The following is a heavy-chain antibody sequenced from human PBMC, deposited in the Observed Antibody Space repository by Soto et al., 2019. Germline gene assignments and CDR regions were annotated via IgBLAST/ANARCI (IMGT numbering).Heavy chain of an antibody. CDR2: SNSDGSST. J-gene: IGHJ5*01. CDR1: GFTFSSYW. V-gene: IGHV3-74*01. D-gene: IGHD3-3*02. Sequence: EVQLVESGGGLVQPGVSLRLSCAASGFTFSSYWMHWVRQAPGKGLVWVSRSNSDGSSTSYAESVKGRFTISRDHAKNTLNLQMNRLRAEDTAVYYCARHLAGNRDSWGQGTLGTVSS. CDR3: ARHLAGNRDS.